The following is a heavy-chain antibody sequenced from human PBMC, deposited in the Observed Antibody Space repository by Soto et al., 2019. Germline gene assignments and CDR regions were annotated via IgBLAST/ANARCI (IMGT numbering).Heavy chain of an antibody. CDR2: INHSGST. CDR1: GGSFSGYY. CDR3: ARAQGSFGPSKSVDY. J-gene: IGHJ4*02. Sequence: SETLSLTCAVYGGSFSGYYWSWIRQPPGKGLEWIGEINHSGSTNYNPSLKSRVTISVDTSKNQFSLKLSSVTAADTAVYYCARAQGSFGPSKSVDYWGQGTLVTFS. V-gene: IGHV4-34*01. D-gene: IGHD2-15*01.